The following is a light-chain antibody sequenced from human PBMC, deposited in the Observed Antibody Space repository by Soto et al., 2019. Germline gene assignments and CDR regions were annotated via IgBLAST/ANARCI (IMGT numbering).Light chain of an antibody. CDR2: EGS. V-gene: IGLV2-23*01. Sequence: QSVLTQPASVSGSPGQSITISCTGTSSDVGSYNLVSWYQQLPGKAPKLIIYEGSKRPSGVSNRFSGSKSGNTASLTISGLQAEDEADYYCCSYAGSSTYVFGIGTKVTVL. J-gene: IGLJ1*01. CDR3: CSYAGSSTYV. CDR1: SSDVGSYNL.